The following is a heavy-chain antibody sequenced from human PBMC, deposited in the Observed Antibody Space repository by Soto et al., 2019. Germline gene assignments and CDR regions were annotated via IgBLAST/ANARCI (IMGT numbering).Heavy chain of an antibody. CDR2: IYYSGST. Sequence: QVQLQESGPGLVKPSETLSLTCTVSGGSVSSGSYYWSWIRQPPGKGLAWIGYIYYSGSTNYNPSRKSRVTISVDTSKNQFSLKLISVTAADTAVYYCARGRAGLHYFDYWGQGTLVTVSS. V-gene: IGHV4-61*01. D-gene: IGHD5-12*01. J-gene: IGHJ4*02. CDR1: GGSVSSGSYY. CDR3: ARGRAGLHYFDY.